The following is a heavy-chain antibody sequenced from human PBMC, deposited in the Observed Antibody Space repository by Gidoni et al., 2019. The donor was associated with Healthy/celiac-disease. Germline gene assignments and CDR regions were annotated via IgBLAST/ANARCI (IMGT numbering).Heavy chain of an antibody. CDR3: ARGYYDSSGYGSLGY. Sequence: EVQLVESGGGLVKPGGSLRLSCAASGFTFSSYSMNWVRQGPGKGLEWVSSISSSSSYIYYADSVKGRFTISRDNAKNSLYLQMNSLRAEDTAVYYCARGYYDSSGYGSLGYWGQGTLVTVSS. J-gene: IGHJ4*02. CDR2: ISSSSSYI. V-gene: IGHV3-21*01. D-gene: IGHD3-22*01. CDR1: GFTFSSYS.